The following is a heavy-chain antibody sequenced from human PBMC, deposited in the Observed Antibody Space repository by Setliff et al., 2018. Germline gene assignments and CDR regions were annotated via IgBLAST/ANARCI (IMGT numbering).Heavy chain of an antibody. J-gene: IGHJ4*02. D-gene: IGHD2-2*02. CDR3: AKGDDTECYSSFDY. V-gene: IGHV3-66*01. Sequence: GGSLRLSCAASGFTVSSNSISWVRQAPGKGPEWVSVIHRGVSHYADSVTGRFTISRDNSKNTLFLQMLSLRVEDTAVYYCAKGDDTECYSSFDYWGQGALVTVSS. CDR1: GFTVSSNS. CDR2: IHRGVS.